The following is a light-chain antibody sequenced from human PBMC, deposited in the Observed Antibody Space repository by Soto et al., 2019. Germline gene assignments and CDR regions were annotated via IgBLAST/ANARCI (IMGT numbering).Light chain of an antibody. Sequence: EIVLTQSPGTLSLSPGERATLSCRASQSVSSSSYLAWYQQKPGQAPRLLIYGASSRATGIPDRFSGSGSATDFTLTIIRLESEDFAVYYCRQYGSSPSYTFGQGTKLEIK. V-gene: IGKV3-20*01. CDR3: RQYGSSPSYT. J-gene: IGKJ2*01. CDR2: GAS. CDR1: QSVSSSSY.